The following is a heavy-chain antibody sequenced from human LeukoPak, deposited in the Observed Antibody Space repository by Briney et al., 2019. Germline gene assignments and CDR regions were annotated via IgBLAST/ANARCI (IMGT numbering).Heavy chain of an antibody. CDR1: GFTFSSYG. V-gene: IGHV3-30*02. Sequence: GGSLRLSCAASGFTFSSYGMHWVRQAPGKGLEWVTFIRNDGGNKYYADSVKGRFTISRDNAKNTLYLQMNSLGPEDTAVYYCAKGTLDIVVVPAAPKVYYFDYWGQGTLVTVSS. CDR3: AKGTLDIVVVPAAPKVYYFDY. D-gene: IGHD2-2*01. J-gene: IGHJ4*02. CDR2: IRNDGGNK.